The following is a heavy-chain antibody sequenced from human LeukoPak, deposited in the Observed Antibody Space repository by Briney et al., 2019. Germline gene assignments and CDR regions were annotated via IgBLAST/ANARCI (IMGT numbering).Heavy chain of an antibody. CDR2: IYSSGDT. Sequence: SETLSLTCTVSGGPISSYYWSWIRQPAGKGLEWIGRIYSSGDTNYNPSLKSRVTMSIDTSKKQFSLNLSSVTAADTAVYYCAAYQQQLAFDYWGQGTLVTVSS. V-gene: IGHV4-4*07. CDR3: AAYQQQLAFDY. J-gene: IGHJ4*02. D-gene: IGHD6-13*01. CDR1: GGPISSYY.